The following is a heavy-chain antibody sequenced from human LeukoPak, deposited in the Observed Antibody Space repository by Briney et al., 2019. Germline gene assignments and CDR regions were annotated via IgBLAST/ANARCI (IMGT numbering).Heavy chain of an antibody. CDR2: ISAYNGNT. J-gene: IGHJ4*02. CDR1: GYTFTSYG. V-gene: IGHV1-18*01. Sequence: ASVKVSCKASGYTFTSYGISWVRQAPGQGLEWMGWISAYNGNTNYAQKLQGRVTMTTDTSTSTAYMELRSLRSDDTAVYYCARVTLTYYYDSSGYYEDYWGQGTLVTVSS. D-gene: IGHD3-22*01. CDR3: ARVTLTYYYDSSGYYEDY.